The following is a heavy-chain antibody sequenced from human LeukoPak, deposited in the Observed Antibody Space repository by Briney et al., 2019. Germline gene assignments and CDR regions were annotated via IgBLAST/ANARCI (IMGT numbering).Heavy chain of an antibody. CDR3: ARRGPAAYWFDP. J-gene: IGHJ5*02. D-gene: IGHD6-13*01. V-gene: IGHV5-51*01. Sequence: ASVKVSCQGSGYSFTKYWIGWVRQMPGKGLEWMGFIYPGDSDTRYNPSFQDQVTISADKSTSTAYLQWNSLKASDTAMYYCARRGPAAYWFDPWGQGTLVTVSS. CDR2: IYPGDSDT. CDR1: GYSFTKYW.